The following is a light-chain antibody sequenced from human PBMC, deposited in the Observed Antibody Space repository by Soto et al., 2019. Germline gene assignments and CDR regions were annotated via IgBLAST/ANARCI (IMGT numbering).Light chain of an antibody. CDR3: QQSHSIPYT. Sequence: DIQMNQSPSSLSASVGDRVTITCRASQTISSYLNWYQQKPGKAPKLLIYAASSLQSGVPSRFSGSGSGTAFALTISSMQPEDFATYYCQQSHSIPYTFGQGTKVEIK. CDR2: AAS. V-gene: IGKV1-39*01. J-gene: IGKJ2*01. CDR1: QTISSY.